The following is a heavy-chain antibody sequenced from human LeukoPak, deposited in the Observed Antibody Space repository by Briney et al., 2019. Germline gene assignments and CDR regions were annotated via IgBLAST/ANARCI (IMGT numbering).Heavy chain of an antibody. V-gene: IGHV3-7*01. Sequence: GGSLRLSCAASGFAFSVYWMSWVRQAPGKGLEWVANIKQDGSEKYYVDSVKGRFTISRDNARNSLYLQMNSLRAEDTAVYYCASLYDYGGNSDFDYWGQGTLVAVSS. J-gene: IGHJ4*02. CDR1: GFAFSVYW. CDR3: ASLYDYGGNSDFDY. CDR2: IKQDGSEK. D-gene: IGHD4-23*01.